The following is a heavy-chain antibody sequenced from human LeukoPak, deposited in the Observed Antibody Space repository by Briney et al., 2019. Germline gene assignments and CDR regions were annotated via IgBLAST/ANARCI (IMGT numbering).Heavy chain of an antibody. V-gene: IGHV1-2*02. CDR2: INPNSGGT. CDR1: GYSFTDYY. CDR3: ARADRLDGGPYLIGP. J-gene: IGHJ5*02. Sequence: ASVTVSCKTSGYSFTDYYMHWVRQAPGQGLEWMGWINPNSGGTSSAQKSQGRVTMTRDTSITTVYMEVSWLTSDDTAIYYCARADRLDGGPYLIGPWGQGTLVTVSS. D-gene: IGHD2-21*01.